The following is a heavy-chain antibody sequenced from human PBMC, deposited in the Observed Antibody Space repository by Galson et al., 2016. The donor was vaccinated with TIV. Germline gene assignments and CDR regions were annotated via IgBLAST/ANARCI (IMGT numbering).Heavy chain of an antibody. CDR2: IDPSDSYI. D-gene: IGHD3-3*01. Sequence: QSGAEVKKPGESLRISCKGSGYSFTNYWITWVRQMPGKGLEWMGRIDPSDSYINYSPSFQGHVTISADRSINTAYLQWSSLKASDSAMYYCARGVSTGSGWLDSWGQGTLVTVSS. V-gene: IGHV5-10-1*01. J-gene: IGHJ5*01. CDR3: ARGVSTGSGWLDS. CDR1: GYSFTNYW.